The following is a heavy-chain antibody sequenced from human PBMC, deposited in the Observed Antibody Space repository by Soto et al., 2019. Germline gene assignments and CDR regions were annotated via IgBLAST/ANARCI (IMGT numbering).Heavy chain of an antibody. CDR3: TTGPNHHETTDC. CDR2: ISFSSTTI. Sequence: LRLSCAASGFAFSTYSMNWVRQAPGKGLEWVSYISFSSTTIFYADSVRGRFTISRDNAKNTLFLQMNSLKTEDTAVYYCTTGPNHHETTDCWGQGTPVTVSS. J-gene: IGHJ4*02. V-gene: IGHV3-48*01. D-gene: IGHD1-7*01. CDR1: GFAFSTYS.